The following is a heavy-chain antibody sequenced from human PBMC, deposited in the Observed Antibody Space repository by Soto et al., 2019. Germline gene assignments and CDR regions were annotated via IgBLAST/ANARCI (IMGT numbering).Heavy chain of an antibody. D-gene: IGHD2-2*03. CDR2: IGTTDDT. CDR1: GFRFSYYD. Sequence: EVQLLESGGGLVQRGGSLRLSCAASGFRFSYYDMHWVRQSKGKGLEWVAAIGTTDDTYYADSVKGRFIISRENDKDSLYLQMDSLRGGDTAVYFCARDGYSEGMDGWGPGTTVTVSS. CDR3: ARDGYSEGMDG. J-gene: IGHJ6*02. V-gene: IGHV3-13*01.